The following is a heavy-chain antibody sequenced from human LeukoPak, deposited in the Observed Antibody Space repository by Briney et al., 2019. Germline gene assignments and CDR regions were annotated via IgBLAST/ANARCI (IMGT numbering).Heavy chain of an antibody. V-gene: IGHV1-2*02. Sequence: ASVKVSCKASGYTFTGYYMHWVRQAPGQGLEWMGWINPNSGGTNYAQKFQGRVTMTRDTSISTAYMELSRLRSDDTAVYYCARDFTHLEWFGEVSYFDYWGQGTLATVSS. CDR3: ARDFTHLEWFGEVSYFDY. CDR2: INPNSGGT. D-gene: IGHD3-10*01. J-gene: IGHJ4*02. CDR1: GYTFTGYY.